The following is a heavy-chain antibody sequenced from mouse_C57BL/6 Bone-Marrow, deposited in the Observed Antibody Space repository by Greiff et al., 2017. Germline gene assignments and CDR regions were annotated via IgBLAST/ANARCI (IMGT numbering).Heavy chain of an antibody. J-gene: IGHJ2*01. D-gene: IGHD1-1*01. CDR2: IYPGEGDT. CDR3: ARSTTVVADY. CDR1: GYAFSSSW. V-gene: IGHV1-82*01. Sequence: VKVVESGPELVKPGASVKISCKASGYAFSSSWMNWVKQRPGKGLEWIGRIYPGEGDTNSNGKLKGKATLTADKSSSTAYMQLSSLTSEDSAVYFCARSTTVVADYWCQGTTLTVSS.